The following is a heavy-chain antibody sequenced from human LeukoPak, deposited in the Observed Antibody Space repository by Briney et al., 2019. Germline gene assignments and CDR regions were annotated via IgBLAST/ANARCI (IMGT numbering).Heavy chain of an antibody. D-gene: IGHD6-19*01. J-gene: IGHJ4*02. CDR2: ISNTDETR. V-gene: IGHV3-48*03. CDR3: AREIVSAVAGNFDY. Sequence: GRSLRLSCAASGFNFRSYEMNWVRQAPGKGLEWVSYISNTDETRAYADSVKGRFTISRDNAKNSLHLEMNSLRAEDTAVYYCAREIVSAVAGNFDYWGQGTLVTVSS. CDR1: GFNFRSYE.